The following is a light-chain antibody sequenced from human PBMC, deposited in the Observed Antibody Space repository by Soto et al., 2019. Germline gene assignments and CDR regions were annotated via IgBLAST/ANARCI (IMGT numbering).Light chain of an antibody. J-gene: IGKJ2*01. CDR2: WAS. Sequence: DIVMTQSPDSLAVSLGERATINCKSSQRVLYSANNKNYLAWYQQKPGQPPKLLIYWASTRESGVPDRFSGSGSGTDFNITISSLQAEAGAVYYCQQYYSTPSFGQGTKLEIK. CDR3: QQYYSTPS. CDR1: QRVLYSANNKNY. V-gene: IGKV4-1*01.